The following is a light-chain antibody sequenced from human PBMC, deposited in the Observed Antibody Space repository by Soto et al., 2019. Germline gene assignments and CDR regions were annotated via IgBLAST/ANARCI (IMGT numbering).Light chain of an antibody. Sequence: DIEMTQSPPSLSASVGDRVTITCRASQSISSFFNWYQQKSGKAPKLLIYDTSSLQSGVPSRFSGSGSGTDFTLTISSLHPEDFATYYCQQSYTTVWTFGQGTKVDIK. J-gene: IGKJ1*01. CDR3: QQSYTTVWT. V-gene: IGKV1-39*01. CDR2: DTS. CDR1: QSISSF.